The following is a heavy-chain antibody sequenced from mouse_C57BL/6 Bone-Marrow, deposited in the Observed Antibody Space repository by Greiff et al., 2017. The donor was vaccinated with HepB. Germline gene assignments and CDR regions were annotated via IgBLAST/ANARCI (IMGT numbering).Heavy chain of an antibody. D-gene: IGHD1-1*01. CDR3: AGIYHYFDY. CDR2: IYPGSGNT. V-gene: IGHV1-66*01. J-gene: IGHJ2*01. Sequence: QVQLKQSGPELVKPGASVKISCKASGYSFTSYYIHWVKQRPGQGLEWIGWIYPGSGNTKYNEKFKGKATLTADTSSSTAYMQLSSLTSEDSAVYYCAGIYHYFDYWGQGTTLTVSS. CDR1: GYSFTSYY.